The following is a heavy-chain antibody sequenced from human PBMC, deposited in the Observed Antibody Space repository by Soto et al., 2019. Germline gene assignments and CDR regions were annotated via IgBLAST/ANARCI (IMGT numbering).Heavy chain of an antibody. CDR1: GYTFSGFY. V-gene: IGHV1-2*02. CDR2: INPNSGGT. D-gene: IGHD6-19*01. J-gene: IGHJ4*02. CDR3: ASAAVTGTAGLDF. Sequence: ASVRVSCKASGYTFSGFYMHWVRQAPGQGLEWMGWINPNSGGTKSAEKFQGRVTMTRDTSISTAYMELSRLTSDDTAVYYCASAAVTGTAGLDFWGQGTQVTVSS.